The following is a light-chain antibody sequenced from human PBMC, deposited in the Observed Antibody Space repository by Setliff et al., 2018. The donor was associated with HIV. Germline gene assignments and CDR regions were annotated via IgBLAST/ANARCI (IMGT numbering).Light chain of an antibody. Sequence: QSALTQPASVSGSPGQSITISCTGSRNNIGNYESISWYQQHPGKAPKHMIYDVNNRPSGISDRFSGSKAGNTASLTISGLQTEDEADYYCASYTSRSTYVFGTGTKVTVL. V-gene: IGLV2-14*03. J-gene: IGLJ1*01. CDR3: ASYTSRSTYV. CDR2: DVN. CDR1: RNNIGNYES.